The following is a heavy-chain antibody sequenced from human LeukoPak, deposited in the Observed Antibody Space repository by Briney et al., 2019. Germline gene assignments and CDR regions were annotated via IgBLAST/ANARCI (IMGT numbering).Heavy chain of an antibody. D-gene: IGHD4-17*01. CDR1: GGSISSYY. J-gene: IGHJ4*02. CDR2: IYYSGST. Sequence: PSETLSLTCTVSGGSISSYYWSWIRQPPGKGLEWIGYIYYSGSTNYNPSLKSRVTISVDTSKNQFSLKLSSVTAADTAVYYCARDLGFYGDYYFDYWGQGTPVTVSS. CDR3: ARDLGFYGDYYFDY. V-gene: IGHV4-59*01.